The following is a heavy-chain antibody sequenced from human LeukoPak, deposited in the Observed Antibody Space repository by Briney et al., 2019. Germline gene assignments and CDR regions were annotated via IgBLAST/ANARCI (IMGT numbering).Heavy chain of an antibody. CDR1: GFTFDDYA. D-gene: IGHD3-22*01. J-gene: IGHJ4*02. Sequence: GGSLRLSCAASGFTFDDYAMHWVRQAPGKGLEWVSGISWNSGSIGYADSVKGRFTISRDNAKNSLYLQMNSLRAEDMALYYCAKGAYDSSGYPISEFDYWGQGTLVTVSS. V-gene: IGHV3-9*03. CDR3: AKGAYDSSGYPISEFDY. CDR2: ISWNSGSI.